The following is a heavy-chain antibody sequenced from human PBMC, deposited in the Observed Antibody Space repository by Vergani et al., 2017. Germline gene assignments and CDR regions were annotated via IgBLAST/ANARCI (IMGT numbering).Heavy chain of an antibody. J-gene: IGHJ5*02. V-gene: IGHV3-48*03. CDR3: ARDGRTDDGQLPQGWFDP. D-gene: IGHD1-1*01. CDR2: ISSSGSTI. Sequence: EVQLVESGGGLVQPGGSLRLSCAASGFTFSSYEMNWVRQAPGKGLEWVSYISSSGSTIYYADSVKGRFTISRDNAKNSLYLQMNSLRAEDTAVYYCARDGRTDDGQLPQGWFDPWGQGTLVTVSS. CDR1: GFTFSSYE.